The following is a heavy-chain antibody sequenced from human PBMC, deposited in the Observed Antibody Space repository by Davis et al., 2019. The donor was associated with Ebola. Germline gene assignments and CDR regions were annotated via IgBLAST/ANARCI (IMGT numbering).Heavy chain of an antibody. D-gene: IGHD6-13*01. J-gene: IGHJ6*02. V-gene: IGHV1-2*04. CDR1: GYTFTSYD. CDR3: ARGRYSSSWSYYYYGMDV. CDR2: INPNSGGT. Sequence: AASVKVSCKASGYTFTSYDINWVRQATGQGLEWMGWINPNSGGTNYAQKFQGWVTMTRDTSISTAYMELSRLRSDDTAVYYCARGRYSSSWSYYYYGMDVWGQGTTVTVSS.